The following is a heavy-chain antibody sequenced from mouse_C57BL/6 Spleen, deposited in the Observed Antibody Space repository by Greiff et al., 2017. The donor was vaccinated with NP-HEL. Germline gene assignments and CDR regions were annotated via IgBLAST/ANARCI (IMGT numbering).Heavy chain of an antibody. V-gene: IGHV3-6*01. CDR2: ISYDGSN. CDR3: ARDDYKFAMDY. CDR1: GYSITSGYY. D-gene: IGHD2-12*01. J-gene: IGHJ4*01. Sequence: EVHLVESGPGLVKPSQSLSLTCSVTGYSITSGYYWNWIRQFPGNKLEWMGYISYDGSNNYNPSLKNRISITRDTSKNQFFLKLNSVTTEDTATYYCARDDYKFAMDYWGQGTSVTVSS.